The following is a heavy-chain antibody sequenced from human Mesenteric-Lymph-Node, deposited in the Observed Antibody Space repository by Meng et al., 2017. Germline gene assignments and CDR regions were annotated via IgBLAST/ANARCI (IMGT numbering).Heavy chain of an antibody. CDR3: ARGWAATGFDY. CDR2: TYYNSKWYN. D-gene: IGHD6-13*01. Sequence: VQLQRPGPGLAKPSQTLSITCATSGDSDSSNSGGWNWIRQSPSRGLEWLGRTYYNSKWYNDYATSLKSRMIINPDTSKNQFSLQLNSVTPEDTAVYYCARGWAATGFDYWGQGSLVTVSS. CDR1: GDSDSSNSGG. J-gene: IGHJ4*02. V-gene: IGHV6-1*01.